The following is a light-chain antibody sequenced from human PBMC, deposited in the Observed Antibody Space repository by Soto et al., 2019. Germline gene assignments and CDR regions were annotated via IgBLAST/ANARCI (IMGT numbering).Light chain of an antibody. V-gene: IGKV3-11*01. J-gene: IGKJ2*01. CDR2: DAS. CDR3: QQRSSWYS. CDR1: QSVSNY. Sequence: EIVLTQSPATLSLSPGEGATLSCRASQSVSNYIAWYQQKPGQAPRVLIYDASNRAAGVPARFSGGGSGTDFTLTISSLEPEDFAVYYCQQRSSWYSFGQGTKLEIK.